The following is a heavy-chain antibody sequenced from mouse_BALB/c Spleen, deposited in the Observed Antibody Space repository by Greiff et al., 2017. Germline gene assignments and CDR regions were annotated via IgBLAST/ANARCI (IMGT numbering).Heavy chain of an antibody. Sequence: VQLKESGTVLARPGASVKMSCKASGYSFTSYWMHWVKQRPGQGLEWIGAIYPGNSDTSYNQKFKGKAKLTAVTSASTAYMELSSLTNEDSAVYYCTREDYYGSSYDSWFAYWGQGTLVTVSA. CDR1: GYSFTSYW. D-gene: IGHD1-1*01. CDR2: IYPGNSDT. CDR3: TREDYYGSSYDSWFAY. J-gene: IGHJ3*01. V-gene: IGHV1-5*01.